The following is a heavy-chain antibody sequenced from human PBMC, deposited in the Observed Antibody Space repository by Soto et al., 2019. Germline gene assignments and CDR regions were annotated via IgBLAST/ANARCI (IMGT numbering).Heavy chain of an antibody. Sequence: SETLSLTCGVYGGSFRNYYWIWVRQPPGKGLEWIGSIFYLGSSYYNPSLKSRVTMSVDTSKNQFSLRLRSVTAADTALYFCARHSLALRKNNWFDPWGQGIMVTVS. CDR2: IFYLGSS. D-gene: IGHD3-3*02. J-gene: IGHJ5*02. CDR3: ARHSLALRKNNWFDP. V-gene: IGHV4-34*12. CDR1: GGSFRNYY.